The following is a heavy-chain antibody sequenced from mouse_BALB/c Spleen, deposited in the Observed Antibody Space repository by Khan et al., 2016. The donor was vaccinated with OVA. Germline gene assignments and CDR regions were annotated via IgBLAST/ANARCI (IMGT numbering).Heavy chain of an antibody. CDR2: TNPTNGRT. Sequence: QVQLQQSGAELVKAGASVKMSCKASGYTFTSYWMHWVKQRLGQGLEWFAETNPTNGRTYYNEKFKSKATLTVDKSSSTAYMLLSGPTFEDSAVVYCARIQQIVATYFDYWGQGTTLTVSS. V-gene: IGHV1S81*02. J-gene: IGHJ2*01. D-gene: IGHD1-1*01. CDR1: GYTFTSYW. CDR3: ARIQQIVATYFDY.